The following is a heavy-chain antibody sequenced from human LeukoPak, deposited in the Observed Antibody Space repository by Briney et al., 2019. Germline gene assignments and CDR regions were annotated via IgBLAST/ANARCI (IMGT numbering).Heavy chain of an antibody. Sequence: SETLSLTCAVYGGSFSGYYWSWIRQPPGKGLEWIGEINHSGSTNYNPSLKSRVTISVDTSKNQFSLKLSSVTAADTAVYYCARGGELQWELLSSLLDYWGQGTLVTVSS. CDR2: INHSGST. D-gene: IGHD1-26*01. J-gene: IGHJ4*02. V-gene: IGHV4-34*01. CDR3: ARGGELQWELLSSLLDY. CDR1: GGSFSGYY.